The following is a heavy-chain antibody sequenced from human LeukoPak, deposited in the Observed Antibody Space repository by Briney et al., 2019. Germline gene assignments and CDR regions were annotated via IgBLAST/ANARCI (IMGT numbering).Heavy chain of an antibody. CDR3: ARIKNTAMVKIFGY. V-gene: IGHV3-53*04. J-gene: IGHJ4*02. CDR1: GFTVSSNY. Sequence: PGGSLRLSCAASGFTVSSNYMSWVRQAPGKGLEWVSVIYSGGSTYYADSVKGRFTISRHNSKNTLYLQMNSLRAEDTAVYYCARIKNTAMVKIFGYWGQGTLVTVSS. CDR2: IYSGGST. D-gene: IGHD5-18*01.